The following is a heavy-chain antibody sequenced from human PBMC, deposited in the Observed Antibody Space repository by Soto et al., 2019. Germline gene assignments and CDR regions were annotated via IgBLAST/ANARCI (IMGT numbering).Heavy chain of an antibody. CDR3: ARGGTIFGVVIYYYYGMDV. J-gene: IGHJ6*02. D-gene: IGHD3-3*01. V-gene: IGHV4-34*01. CDR2: INHSGST. Sequence: QVQLQQWGAGLLKPSETLSLTCAVYGGSFSGYYWSWIRQPPGKGLEWVGEINHSGSTNYNPSLTSRGTISVDTSKNQFSLKLSSVTAADTAVYYCARGGTIFGVVIYYYYGMDVWGQGTTVTVSS. CDR1: GGSFSGYY.